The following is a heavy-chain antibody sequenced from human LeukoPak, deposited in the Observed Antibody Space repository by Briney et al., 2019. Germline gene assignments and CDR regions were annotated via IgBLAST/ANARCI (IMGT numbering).Heavy chain of an antibody. CDR3: AAGQYYYDSSGNTP. J-gene: IGHJ5*02. Sequence: KPSETLSLTCTVSGGSISSYYWSWIRQPPGKGLEWIGYIYYSGSTNYNPSLKSRVTISVDTSKNQFSLKLSSVTAADTAVYYCAAGQYYYDSSGNTPWGQGTLVTVSS. V-gene: IGHV4-59*01. CDR2: IYYSGST. CDR1: GGSISSYY. D-gene: IGHD3-22*01.